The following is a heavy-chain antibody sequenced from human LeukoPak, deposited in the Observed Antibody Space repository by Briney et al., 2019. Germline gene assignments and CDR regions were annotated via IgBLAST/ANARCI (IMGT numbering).Heavy chain of an antibody. V-gene: IGHV4-59*01. CDR2: IYYSGST. CDR1: GGSISSYY. D-gene: IGHD3-10*01. Sequence: SETLSLTCTVSGGSISSYYWSWIRQPPGKGLEWIGYIYYSGSTNYSPSLKSRVTISVDTSKNQFSLKLSSVTAADTAVYYCARRITMVRGANNWFDPWGQGTLVTVSS. CDR3: ARRITMVRGANNWFDP. J-gene: IGHJ5*02.